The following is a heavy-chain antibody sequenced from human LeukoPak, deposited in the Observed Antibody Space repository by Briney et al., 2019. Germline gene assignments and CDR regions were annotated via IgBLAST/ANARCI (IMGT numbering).Heavy chain of an antibody. D-gene: IGHD6-13*01. J-gene: IGHJ4*02. CDR1: GFSLSTSGVG. Sequence: SGPTLVKPTQTLTLTCTFSGFSLSTSGVGVGWIRQPPGKALEWLAVIYWNDDKRYSPSLKSRLTNTKDTSKNQVVLTMTNMDPVDTGIYYCAPGLSDQQLDLFDFWGQGTLVTVSS. CDR2: IYWNDDK. CDR3: APGLSDQQLDLFDF. V-gene: IGHV2-5*01.